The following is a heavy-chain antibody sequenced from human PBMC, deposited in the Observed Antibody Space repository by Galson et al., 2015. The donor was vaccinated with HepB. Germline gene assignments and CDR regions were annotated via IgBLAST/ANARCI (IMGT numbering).Heavy chain of an antibody. CDR1: GDSVSSNNAV. CDR2: TYFRSKWNN. D-gene: IGHD6-19*01. CDR3: AKGQHRAVACHYGMGV. J-gene: IGHJ6*02. Sequence: CAISGDSVSSNNAVWNWIRQSPWRGLEWLGRTYFRSKWNNDYAVSVKSRITISADTSKNQFSLQLKSVTPEDTAVYYCAKGQHRAVACHYGMGVWGQGTTVTVSS. V-gene: IGHV6-1*01.